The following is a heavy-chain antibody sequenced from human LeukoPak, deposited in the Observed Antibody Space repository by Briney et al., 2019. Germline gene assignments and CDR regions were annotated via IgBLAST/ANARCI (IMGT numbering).Heavy chain of an antibody. D-gene: IGHD6-19*01. CDR1: GVSTTNGIYY. Sequence: PSETLSLTCTVSGVSTTNGIYYWARIRQPPGKGLEWIGSVHNVGSTYYNLSLRSRVTMSIDTSKNQFSLRLNSVTAADTAVYYCARHAEYNSGWHFYLDHWGQGILVTVSS. V-gene: IGHV4-39*01. CDR3: ARHAEYNSGWHFYLDH. CDR2: VHNVGST. J-gene: IGHJ4*02.